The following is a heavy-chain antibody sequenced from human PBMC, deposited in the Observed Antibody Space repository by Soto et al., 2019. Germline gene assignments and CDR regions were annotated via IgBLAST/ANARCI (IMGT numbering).Heavy chain of an antibody. CDR3: ARDLGYDFWSGYLDAFDI. Sequence: QVQLVQSGAEVKKPGASVKVSCKASGYTFTSYGISWVRQAPGQGLEWMGWISAYNGNTNHAQKLQGRVTMTTYTSTSTAYMELRSLRSDDTAVYYCARDLGYDFWSGYLDAFDIWGQGTMVTVSS. CDR1: GYTFTSYG. D-gene: IGHD3-3*01. V-gene: IGHV1-18*01. CDR2: ISAYNGNT. J-gene: IGHJ3*02.